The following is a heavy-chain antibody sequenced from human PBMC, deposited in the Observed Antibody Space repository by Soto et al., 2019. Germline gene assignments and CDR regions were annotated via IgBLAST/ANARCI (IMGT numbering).Heavy chain of an antibody. J-gene: IGHJ5*02. Sequence: SETLSLTCSVSGGSVNSGRSSWNWIRQSPGKGLEWIAYIYHSGSTYYNPSLKSRVTISVDRSENQFSLKLTSVTAADTAVYYCVRESTTSGPNWFDTWGPGILVTVS. CDR1: GGSVNSGRSS. V-gene: IGHV4-30-2*06. CDR3: VRESTTSGPNWFDT. CDR2: IYHSGST. D-gene: IGHD1-1*01.